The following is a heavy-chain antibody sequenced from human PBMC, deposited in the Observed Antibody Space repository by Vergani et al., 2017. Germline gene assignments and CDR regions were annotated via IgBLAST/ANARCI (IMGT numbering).Heavy chain of an antibody. CDR3: ARAYCGGDCYWRSAFDI. CDR2: INPNSGGT. Sequence: QGQLVQSGAEVKKPGASVKVSCKASGYTFTGYYLLWVRQAPGQGLEWMGWINPNSGGTDYAQKFQGRVTMTRDTSISTAYMELSRLRSDDTAVYFCARAYCGGDCYWRSAFDIWGQGTMVTVSS. J-gene: IGHJ3*02. D-gene: IGHD2-21*02. CDR1: GYTFTGYY. V-gene: IGHV1-2*02.